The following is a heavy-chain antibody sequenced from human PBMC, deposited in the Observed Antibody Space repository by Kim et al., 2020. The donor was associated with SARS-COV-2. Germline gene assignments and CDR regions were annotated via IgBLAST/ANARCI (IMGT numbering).Heavy chain of an antibody. D-gene: IGHD2-21*01. CDR3: AREEGGIIAL. CDR2: TYYRSKWYN. Sequence: SQTLSLTCAISGDSVSSNIAAWNWIRQSPSRGLEWLGRTYYRSKWYNDYAESVKSRMTINPATSENRFSLQLNSVTPEDTAIYYCAREEGGIIALWGQGTLVTVSS. V-gene: IGHV6-1*01. J-gene: IGHJ4*02. CDR1: GDSVSSNIAA.